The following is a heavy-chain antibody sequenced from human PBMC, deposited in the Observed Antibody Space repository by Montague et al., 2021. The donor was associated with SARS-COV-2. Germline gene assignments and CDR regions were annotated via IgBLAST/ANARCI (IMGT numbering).Heavy chain of an antibody. V-gene: IGHV6-1*01. J-gene: IGHJ4*02. D-gene: IGHD6-19*01. CDR2: TYYRSKWYS. CDR1: GDSVSSHSVA. Sequence: CAISGDSVSSHSVAWSWIRLSPSRGLELLGRTYYRSKWYSDYAPXVRGRLTVNPDASKNEFSLELNYVTPEDTAVYYCVRYSGWFYFDFWGQGTLVTVSS. CDR3: VRYSGWFYFDF.